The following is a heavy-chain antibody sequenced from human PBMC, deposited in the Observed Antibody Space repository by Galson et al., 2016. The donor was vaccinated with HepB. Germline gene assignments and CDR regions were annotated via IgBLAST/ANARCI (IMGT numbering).Heavy chain of an antibody. V-gene: IGHV3-30*04. CDR1: GFSFSDYA. CDR3: ARDWGSSGWYNWFDP. Sequence: SLRLSCAASGFSFSDYAIHWVRQAPGKGPEWLSIISYGYSIYYADSVKGRFTISRDNSKTTVYLQMNNLRREDTALYYCARDWGSSGWYNWFDPWGQGTLVTVSS. D-gene: IGHD6-19*01. CDR2: ISYGYSI. J-gene: IGHJ5*02.